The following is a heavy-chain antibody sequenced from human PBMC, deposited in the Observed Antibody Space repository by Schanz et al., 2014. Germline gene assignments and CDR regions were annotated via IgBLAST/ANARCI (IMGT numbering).Heavy chain of an antibody. CDR2: VSRSTPDI. CDR3: AKGRFGELSAFDI. J-gene: IGHJ3*02. Sequence: EVQLVESGGGLAQPGGSLRLSCATSGLTFTSAWMSWVRQAPGKGLEWVSYVSRSTPDIYYADSVKGRFTMSRDNSKNTLYLQMNSLRAEDTAVYYCAKGRFGELSAFDIWGQGTMVTVSS. CDR1: GLTFTSAW. D-gene: IGHD3-10*01. V-gene: IGHV3-48*01.